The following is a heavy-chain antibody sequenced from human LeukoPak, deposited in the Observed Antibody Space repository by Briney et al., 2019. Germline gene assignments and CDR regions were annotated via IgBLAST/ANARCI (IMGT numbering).Heavy chain of an antibody. CDR3: AKGSLLWFGELLSQIDY. CDR1: GFTFSSYA. Sequence: GGSLRLSCAASGFTFSSYAMSWVRQAPGKGLEWVSAISGSGGSTYYADSVKGRFTISRDNSKNTLYLQMNSLRAEGTAVYYCAKGSLLWFGELLSQIDYWGQGTLVTVSS. V-gene: IGHV3-23*01. CDR2: ISGSGGST. D-gene: IGHD3-10*01. J-gene: IGHJ4*02.